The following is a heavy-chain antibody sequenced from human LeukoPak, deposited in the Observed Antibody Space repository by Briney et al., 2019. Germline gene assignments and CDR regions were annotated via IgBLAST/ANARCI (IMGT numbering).Heavy chain of an antibody. CDR1: GFTFKDYT. V-gene: IGHV3-21*06. CDR2: VSYGSSYI. J-gene: IGHJ5*02. CDR3: ARASTEYAVTDGFDT. Sequence: GGSLRLSCAASGFTFKDYTMNWVRQSPGKGLQWVSYVSYGSSYISYADSLKGRFSISRDDAKISVYLEMTSLRTDDTSFYYCARASTEYAVTDGFDTWGPGTLVTVSS. D-gene: IGHD4-17*01.